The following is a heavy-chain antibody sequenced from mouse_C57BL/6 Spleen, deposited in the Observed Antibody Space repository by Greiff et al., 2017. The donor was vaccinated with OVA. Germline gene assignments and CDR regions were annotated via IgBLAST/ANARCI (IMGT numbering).Heavy chain of an antibody. V-gene: IGHV6-3*01. D-gene: IGHD1-3*01. CDR2: IRLKYDNNAT. CDR3: TGLCRLSGNHFDY. Sequence: EVKLVESGGGLVQPGGSMKLSCVASGFTFSNYWMNWVRQSPEKGLEWVAQIRLKYDNNATHYAVSVKGRFTSATYDSKSSIYLKMHNLAAAATGIYSCTGLCRLSGNHFDYWGQGTTLTVAS. J-gene: IGHJ2*01. CDR1: GFTFSNYW.